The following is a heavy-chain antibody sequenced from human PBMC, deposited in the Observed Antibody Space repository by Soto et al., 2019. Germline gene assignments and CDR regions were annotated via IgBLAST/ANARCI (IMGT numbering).Heavy chain of an antibody. J-gene: IGHJ6*02. CDR3: ARDRTSIAAAGKFHSNYGMDV. CDR2: IYYSGST. D-gene: IGHD6-13*01. Sequence: PSETLSLTCTVSGGSISSYYWSWIRQPPGKGLEWIGYIYYSGSTNYNPSLKSRVTISVDTSKNQFSLKLSSVTAADTAVYYCARDRTSIAAAGKFHSNYGMDVWGQGTTVTVSS. V-gene: IGHV4-59*01. CDR1: GGSISSYY.